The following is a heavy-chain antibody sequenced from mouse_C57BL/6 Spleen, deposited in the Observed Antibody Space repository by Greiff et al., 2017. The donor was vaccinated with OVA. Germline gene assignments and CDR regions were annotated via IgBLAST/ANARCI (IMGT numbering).Heavy chain of an antibody. J-gene: IGHJ1*03. D-gene: IGHD1-1*01. CDR1: GYAFSSYW. CDR2: IYPGDGDT. Sequence: VKLVESGAELVKPGASVKISCKASGYAFSSYWMNWVKQRPGKGLEWIGQIYPGDGDTNYNGKFKGKATLTADKSSSTAYMQLSSLTSEDSAVYFCARWDYYGSSGYFDVWGTGTTVTVSS. V-gene: IGHV1-80*01. CDR3: ARWDYYGSSGYFDV.